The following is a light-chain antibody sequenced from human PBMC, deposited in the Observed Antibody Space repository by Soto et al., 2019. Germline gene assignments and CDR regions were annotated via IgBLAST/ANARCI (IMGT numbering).Light chain of an antibody. Sequence: HSALTQPASVSGSPGQSISISCTGTSSDVGGYNYVSWYQQHPGKAPKLMIYDVSNRPSGVSNRFSGSKSGNTASLTISGLQAEDEADYYCSSYTSSDDVFGTGTKVTVL. CDR3: SSYTSSDDV. J-gene: IGLJ1*01. CDR2: DVS. CDR1: SSDVGGYNY. V-gene: IGLV2-14*01.